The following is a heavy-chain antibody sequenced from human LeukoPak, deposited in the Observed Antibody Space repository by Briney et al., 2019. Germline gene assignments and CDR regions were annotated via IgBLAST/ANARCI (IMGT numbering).Heavy chain of an antibody. Sequence: GGSLRLSCAASGFTFSIYSMNWVRQAPGKGLEWVSSITSRSTYIYYAGSVKGRFTVSRDNAKNSLYLQMNSLRGEDTAVYYCARGGDYGSFDYWGQGALVIVSS. CDR3: ARGGDYGSFDY. D-gene: IGHD4-17*01. V-gene: IGHV3-21*01. CDR2: ITSRSTYI. J-gene: IGHJ4*02. CDR1: GFTFSIYS.